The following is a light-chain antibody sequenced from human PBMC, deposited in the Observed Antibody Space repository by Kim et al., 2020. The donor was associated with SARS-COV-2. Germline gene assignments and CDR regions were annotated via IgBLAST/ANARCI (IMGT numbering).Light chain of an antibody. Sequence: SVALGQTARITCGGNNIGRKNVHWYQQKPGQAPVLVIYRDTNRPSGIPERFSGSNSGNTATLTISRAQDGDEADYFCQVWDSSTAVFGGGTRLTVL. CDR1: NIGRKN. CDR3: QVWDSSTAV. V-gene: IGLV3-9*01. CDR2: RDT. J-gene: IGLJ3*02.